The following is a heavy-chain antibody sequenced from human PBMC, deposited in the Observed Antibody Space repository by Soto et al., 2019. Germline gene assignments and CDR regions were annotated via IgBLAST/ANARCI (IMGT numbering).Heavy chain of an antibody. V-gene: IGHV4-59*12. CDR3: ARVATPYYDFWSGYYHWFDP. J-gene: IGHJ5*02. Sequence: SETLSLTCTVSGGSISSYYWSWIRQPPGKGLEWIGYIYYSGSTYYNPSLKSRVTISVDTSKNQFSLKLSSVTAADTAVYYCARVATPYYDFWSGYYHWFDPWGQGTLVTVSS. CDR2: IYYSGST. CDR1: GGSISSYY. D-gene: IGHD3-3*01.